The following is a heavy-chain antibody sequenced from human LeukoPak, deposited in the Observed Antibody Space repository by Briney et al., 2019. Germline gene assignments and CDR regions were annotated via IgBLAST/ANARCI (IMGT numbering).Heavy chain of an antibody. CDR1: VYTFTSYY. CDR2: INPSGGST. V-gene: IGHV1-46*01. J-gene: IGHJ3*02. Sequence: ASVKVSCKASVYTFTSYYMHWVRQAPGQGLEWMGIINPSGGSTSYAQKFQGRVTMTRDMSTSTVYMELSSLRSEDTAVYYCARGEKIGGHAFDIWGQGTMVTVSS. D-gene: IGHD3-16*01. CDR3: ARGEKIGGHAFDI.